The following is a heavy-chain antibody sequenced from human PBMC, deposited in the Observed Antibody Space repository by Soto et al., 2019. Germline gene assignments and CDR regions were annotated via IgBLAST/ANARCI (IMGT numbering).Heavy chain of an antibody. CDR2: INHSVST. CDR3: ATGLALEWLSPHNWFDP. D-gene: IGHD3-3*01. J-gene: IGHJ5*02. Sequence: SETLSLTLNASGDSIRRGGYHWSWVRHPPVTGLECSGDINHSVSTNYNPSLKRRVTISVDTSKNQFSLKLSSVTAADTAVYYCATGLALEWLSPHNWFDPWGQGTLVTVSS. V-gene: IGHV4-34*01. CDR1: GDSIRRGGYH.